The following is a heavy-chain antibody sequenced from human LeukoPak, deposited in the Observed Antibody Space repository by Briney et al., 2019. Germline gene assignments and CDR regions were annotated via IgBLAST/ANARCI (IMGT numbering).Heavy chain of an antibody. V-gene: IGHV3-7*01. CDR1: GFTVSSNH. J-gene: IGHJ5*02. D-gene: IGHD3-10*01. CDR3: ARAVLLWFGELSSRFDNWFDP. CDR2: ITQDGSEK. Sequence: PGGSLRLSCAASGFTVSSNHMSWVRQAPGKGLEWVANITQDGSEKYYVDSVKGRFTISRDNAKNSLYLQMNSLRAEDTAVYYCARAVLLWFGELSSRFDNWFDPWGQGTLVTVSS.